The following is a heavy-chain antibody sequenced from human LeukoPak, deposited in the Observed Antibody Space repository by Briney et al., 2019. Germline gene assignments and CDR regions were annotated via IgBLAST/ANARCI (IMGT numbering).Heavy chain of an antibody. V-gene: IGHV4-59*01. J-gene: IGHJ3*02. CDR1: GGSISPYY. Sequence: PSETLSLTCTVSGGSISPYYWSWVRQPPGKGLEWIGFIYSGGSTNYNPSLKSRVTISVDTSKNQFALRVNSVTAADTAVYYCARVLAEMAAVWRDDVFDIWGQGTMVTVSS. CDR3: ARVLAEMAAVWRDDVFDI. CDR2: IYSGGST. D-gene: IGHD5-24*01.